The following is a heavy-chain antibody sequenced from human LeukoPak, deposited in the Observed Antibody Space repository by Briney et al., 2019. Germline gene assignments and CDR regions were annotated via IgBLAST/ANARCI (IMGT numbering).Heavy chain of an antibody. Sequence: GGSLRLSCAASGFTFSSYEMNWVRQAPGKGLEWVSYISSSGSTIYYADSVKGRFTISRDNAKNSLYLQMNSLRAEDTAVYYCAREGSSGWQRDGAFDIWGQGTMVTVSS. D-gene: IGHD6-19*01. V-gene: IGHV3-48*03. J-gene: IGHJ3*02. CDR2: ISSSGSTI. CDR1: GFTFSSYE. CDR3: AREGSSGWQRDGAFDI.